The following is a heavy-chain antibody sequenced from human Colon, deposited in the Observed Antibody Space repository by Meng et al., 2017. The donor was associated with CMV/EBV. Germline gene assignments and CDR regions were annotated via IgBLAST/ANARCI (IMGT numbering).Heavy chain of an antibody. CDR1: GFTFSGYG. D-gene: IGHD3-3*01. V-gene: IGHV3-48*04. CDR3: ARDVFRGEAFDI. CDR2: ISSSSMTI. Sequence: GESLKISCAASGFTFSGYGMNWVRQAPGKGLEWISYISSSSMTIQYAESVKGRFTISRDNAKNSLYLQMNGLRAEDTAVYYCARDVFRGEAFDIWGQGTMVTVSS. J-gene: IGHJ3*02.